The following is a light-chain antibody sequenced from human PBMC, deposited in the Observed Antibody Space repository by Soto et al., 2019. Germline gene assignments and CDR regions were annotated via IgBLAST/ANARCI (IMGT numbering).Light chain of an antibody. CDR2: GAS. CDR1: QIIANN. V-gene: IGKV3-15*01. J-gene: IGKJ4*01. CDR3: QPYNNWPLT. Sequence: EIVMMQSPATLSVSPGERATLSCRASQIIANNLAWYQQKPGQAPRLLIYGASTRAPGIPARFSGSGSGTEFTLTISSLQSEDFAIYYCQPYNNWPLTFGGGTKVESK.